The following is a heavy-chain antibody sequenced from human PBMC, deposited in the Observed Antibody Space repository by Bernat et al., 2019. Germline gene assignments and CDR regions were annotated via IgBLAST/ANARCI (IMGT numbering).Heavy chain of an antibody. D-gene: IGHD3-22*01. V-gene: IGHV3-33*01. CDR1: GFTFTTYG. CDR3: ARDNDGSSHYDQFDY. CDR2: IGSDGNNK. Sequence: QVQLVESGGGVVQPGTSLTLSCATSGFTFTTYGIHWVRQAPGKGLEWVAVIGSDGNNKYYVDSVKGRFTISRDNSESTVYLQMNSLRAEDTAVYYCARDNDGSSHYDQFDYWGQGTLVTVSS. J-gene: IGHJ4*02.